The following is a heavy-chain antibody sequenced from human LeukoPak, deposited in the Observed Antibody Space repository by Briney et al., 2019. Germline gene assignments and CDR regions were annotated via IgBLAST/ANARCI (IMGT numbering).Heavy chain of an antibody. CDR2: IIPILGIA. Sequence: SVKVSCKASGGTFSSYAISWVRQAPGQGLEWMGRIIPILGIANYAQKFQGRVTITADKSTSTAYMELSSLRSEDTAVYYCARIEGQQLSFDYWGQGTLVTVSS. CDR3: ARIEGQQLSFDY. D-gene: IGHD6-13*01. CDR1: GGTFSSYA. J-gene: IGHJ4*02. V-gene: IGHV1-69*04.